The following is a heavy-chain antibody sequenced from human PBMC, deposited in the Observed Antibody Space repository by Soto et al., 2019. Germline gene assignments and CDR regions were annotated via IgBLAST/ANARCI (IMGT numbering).Heavy chain of an antibody. CDR1: GDSVSNDNYY. D-gene: IGHD3-16*01. CDR3: ARSQRGRTAFTFDY. V-gene: IGHV4-61*01. J-gene: IGHJ4*02. Sequence: QVQLQESGPGLVKPSETLSLTCAVSGDSVSNDNYYWSWIRQPPGKGLEWIGYIYYSGTTNDSSYLKSRLSLSVDMSKNQFSLKLASVTAADTAVYFGARSQRGRTAFTFDYWGQGALVTVSS. CDR2: IYYSGTT.